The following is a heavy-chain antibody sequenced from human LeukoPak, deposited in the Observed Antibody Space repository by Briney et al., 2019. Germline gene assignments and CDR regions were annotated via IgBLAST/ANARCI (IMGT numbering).Heavy chain of an antibody. D-gene: IGHD6-13*01. CDR1: GFTFSSFV. CDR2: ISGSGNSI. J-gene: IGHJ4*02. Sequence: GGSLRLSCAASGFTFSSFVMTWVRQAPGKGLEWVSSISGSGNSIYYADSVKGRFTISRGNSENTLYLQMNSLRAEDTAVYYCAAAVGTYALDYWGQGTLVTVSS. CDR3: AAAVGTYALDY. V-gene: IGHV3-23*01.